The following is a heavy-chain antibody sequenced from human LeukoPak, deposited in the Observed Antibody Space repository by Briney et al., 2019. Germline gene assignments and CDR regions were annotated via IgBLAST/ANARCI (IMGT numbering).Heavy chain of an antibody. V-gene: IGHV4-30-2*01. D-gene: IGHD1-1*01. Sequence: PSQTLSLTCAVSGGSISSGGSSWSWIRQPPGKGLEWIGYIYHSGSTYHNPSLKSRVTISVDTSKNQFSLKLSSVTAADTAVYYCARKTTSAFDIWGQGTMVTVSS. CDR1: GGSISSGGSS. CDR3: ARKTTSAFDI. J-gene: IGHJ3*02. CDR2: IYHSGST.